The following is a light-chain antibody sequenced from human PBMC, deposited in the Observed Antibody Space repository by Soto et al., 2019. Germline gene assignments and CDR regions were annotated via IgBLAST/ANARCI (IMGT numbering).Light chain of an antibody. CDR3: QQYGSLSWT. Sequence: EIFLTQSPCTLSLSPVEIATLSRRASQNVDTNYLAWYQQKPGQAPRIIIFGASGRATGIPDRFSGSGSGTDFTLTISRLEPEDFAVYYCQQYGSLSWTFGQGTKVDIK. V-gene: IGKV3-20*01. CDR1: QNVDTNY. CDR2: GAS. J-gene: IGKJ1*01.